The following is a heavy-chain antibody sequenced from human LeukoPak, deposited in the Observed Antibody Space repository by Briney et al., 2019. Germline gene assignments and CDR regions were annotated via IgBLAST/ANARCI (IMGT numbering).Heavy chain of an antibody. CDR2: INHNGST. V-gene: IGHV4-34*01. J-gene: IGHJ4*02. CDR1: GGSFSGYY. D-gene: IGHD7-27*01. CDR3: ASRKLGNDY. Sequence: SETLSLTCAVYGGSFSGYYWSWIRQPPGKGLEWIGEINHNGSTNYNSSLKNRVTISLDTSKNQFSLKLSSVTAADTAVYYCASRKLGNDYWGQGTLVAVSS.